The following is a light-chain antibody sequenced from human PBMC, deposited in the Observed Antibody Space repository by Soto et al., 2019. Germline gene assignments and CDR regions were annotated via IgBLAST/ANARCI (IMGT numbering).Light chain of an antibody. CDR2: DVS. CDR1: SSDIGDYNF. Sequence: QSALTQPASVSESPGQSITISCTGTSSDIGDYNFVSWYQQHPGKAPQLMIYDVSYRPSGVSHRLSGSKSGNTASLTISWLQTDDEADYYGSSYTSNTTLVFGGGTKVTVL. CDR3: SSYTSNTTLV. J-gene: IGLJ2*01. V-gene: IGLV2-14*01.